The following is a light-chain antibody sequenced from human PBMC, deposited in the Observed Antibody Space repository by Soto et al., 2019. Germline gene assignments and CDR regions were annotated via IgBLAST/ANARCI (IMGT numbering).Light chain of an antibody. CDR3: QQYNSYST. J-gene: IGKJ1*01. CDR1: QNINTW. Sequence: DIQMTQSPSTVSASVGDRVTITCRASQNINTWLAWYQQKPGKAPKLLILKASSLESGVPSRFSGSGSGTEFTLTISSLQPDDFATYYCQQYNSYSTFGQGTKVDIK. CDR2: KAS. V-gene: IGKV1-5*03.